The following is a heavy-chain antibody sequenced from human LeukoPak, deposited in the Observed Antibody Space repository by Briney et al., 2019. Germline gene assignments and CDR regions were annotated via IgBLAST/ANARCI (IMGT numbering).Heavy chain of an antibody. J-gene: IGHJ4*02. D-gene: IGHD5-12*01. CDR3: ARDGGYSGYDADC. CDR1: GFTSSTYS. Sequence: GGSLRLSCAASGFTSSTYSMKWVRQAPGKGLEWVSYISDSSAMYYADSVRGRFTISRENDKNSLFLQMNSLRAENTAVYYCARDGGYSGYDADCWGQGTLVTVSS. CDR2: ISDSSAM. V-gene: IGHV3-48*01.